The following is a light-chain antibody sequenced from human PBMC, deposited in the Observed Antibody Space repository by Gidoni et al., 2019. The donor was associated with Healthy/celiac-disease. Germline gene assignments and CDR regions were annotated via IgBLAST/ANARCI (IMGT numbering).Light chain of an antibody. CDR3: QQYGSSP. CDR2: GAS. J-gene: IGKJ4*01. CDR1: QSVSSSY. Sequence: EIVLTQSPGTLSLSTGERATLSRRASQSVSSSYLAWYQQKPGQAPRLLIYGASSRATGIPDRFSGSGSGTDFTLTISRLEPEDFAVYYCQQYGSSPFGGGTKVEIK. V-gene: IGKV3-20*01.